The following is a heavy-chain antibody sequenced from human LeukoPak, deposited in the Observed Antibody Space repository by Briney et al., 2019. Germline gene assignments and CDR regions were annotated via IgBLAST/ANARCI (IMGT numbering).Heavy chain of an antibody. J-gene: IGHJ6*02. CDR1: GGTFSSYA. D-gene: IGHD3-16*02. V-gene: IGHV1-69*01. CDR3: ARVPSSLGYYYYGMDV. CDR2: IIPIFGTA. Sequence: SVKVSCKASGGTFSSYAISWVRQAPGQGLEWMGGIIPIFGTANYAQKFQGRVTITADESTSTAYMELSSLRSEDTAVYYCARVPSSLGYYYYGMDVWGQGTTVTVSS.